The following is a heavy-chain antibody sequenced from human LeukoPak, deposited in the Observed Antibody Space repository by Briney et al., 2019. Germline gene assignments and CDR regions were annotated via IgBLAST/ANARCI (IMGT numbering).Heavy chain of an antibody. CDR3: AKVGPYSSSPKYNWIDP. J-gene: IGHJ5*02. V-gene: IGHV4-38-2*02. Sequence: SETLSLTCTVSGYSISSGYFWGWIRQPPGKGLEWIGSIYHSGTTYYNPSLKSRVTMSVDKSKNQFSLNLSSVTAADTAVYYCAKVGPYSSSPKYNWIDPWGQGTLVTVSS. CDR2: IYHSGTT. CDR1: GYSISSGYF. D-gene: IGHD6-13*01.